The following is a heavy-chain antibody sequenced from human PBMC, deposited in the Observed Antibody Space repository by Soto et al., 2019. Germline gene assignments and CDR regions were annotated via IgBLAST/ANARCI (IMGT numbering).Heavy chain of an antibody. V-gene: IGHV1-18*01. CDR2: ISAYNGNT. CDR3: ARDPVVVVAASNWFDP. CDR1: GYTFTSYG. Sequence: GASVKVSCKASGYTFTSYGISWVRQAPGQGLEWMGWISAYNGNTNHAQKLQGRVTMTTDTSTSTAYMELRSLRSDDTAVYYCARDPVVVVAASNWFDPWGQGTLVTVSS. D-gene: IGHD2-15*01. J-gene: IGHJ5*02.